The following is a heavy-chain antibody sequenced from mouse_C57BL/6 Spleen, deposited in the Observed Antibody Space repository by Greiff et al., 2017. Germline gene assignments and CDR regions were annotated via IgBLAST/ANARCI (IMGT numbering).Heavy chain of an antibody. D-gene: IGHD1-1*01. J-gene: IGHJ4*01. V-gene: IGHV1-15*01. CDR2: IEPETGGT. Sequence: QVQLQQSGAELVRPGASVTLSCKASGYTFTDYEMHWVKQTPVHGLEWIGAIEPETGGTTYNQKFKGKAILTADKSSSTAYMELRSLTSEDSAVYSGTRGVYYGGRYYAMAYWGQGTSVTVSA. CDR1: GYTFTDYE. CDR3: TRGVYYGGRYYAMAY.